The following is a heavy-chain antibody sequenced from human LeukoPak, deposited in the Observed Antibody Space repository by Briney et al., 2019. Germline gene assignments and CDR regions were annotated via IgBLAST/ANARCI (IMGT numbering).Heavy chain of an antibody. V-gene: IGHV4-34*01. CDR3: ASYDFWSGYYSSEEAGYMGV. CDR1: GGSFSGYY. CDR2: INHSGST. J-gene: IGHJ6*03. Sequence: SETLFLTCAVYGGSFSGYYWSWIRQPPGRGLEWIGEINHSGSTNYNPSLKSRVTISVDTSKNQFSLKLSSVTAADTAVYYCASYDFWSGYYSSEEAGYMGVWGKGTTVTVSS. D-gene: IGHD3-3*01.